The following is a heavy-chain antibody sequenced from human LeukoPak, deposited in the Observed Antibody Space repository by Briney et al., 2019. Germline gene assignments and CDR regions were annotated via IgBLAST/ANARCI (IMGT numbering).Heavy chain of an antibody. Sequence: GGSLRLSCAASGFTFDDYAMHWVRQAPGKGLEWVSGISWNSGSIGYADSVKGRFTISRDNAKNSLYLQMNSLRPEDIALYYCVKSIYYDSSGPFDYWGQGTLVTVSS. J-gene: IGHJ4*02. D-gene: IGHD3-22*01. CDR1: GFTFDDYA. CDR2: ISWNSGSI. CDR3: VKSIYYDSSGPFDY. V-gene: IGHV3-9*03.